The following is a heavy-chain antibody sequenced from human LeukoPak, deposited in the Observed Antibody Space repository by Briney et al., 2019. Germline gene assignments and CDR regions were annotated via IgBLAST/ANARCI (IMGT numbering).Heavy chain of an antibody. D-gene: IGHD2-2*01. CDR2: IHHSGST. CDR3: ARGTSDRRSSSCLDY. J-gene: IGHJ4*02. CDR1: GGSISSGSYY. V-gene: IGHV4-30-2*06. Sequence: PSQTLSLTCTVSGGSISSGSYYWTWIRQSPGKGLEWIGEIHHSGSTKYNPSLKSRVTISVDTSKNQFSLKLSSVTAADTAVYYCARGTSDRRSSSCLDYWGQGSLVTVSS.